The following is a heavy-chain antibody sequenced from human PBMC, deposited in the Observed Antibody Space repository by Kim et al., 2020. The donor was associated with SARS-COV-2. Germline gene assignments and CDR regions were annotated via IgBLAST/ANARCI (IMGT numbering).Heavy chain of an antibody. CDR2: IYYSGST. D-gene: IGHD3-22*01. J-gene: IGHJ4*02. CDR3: ARLRPDYYDSSGYYPDY. Sequence: SETLSLTCTVSGGSTSSSSYYWGWIRQPPGKGLEWIGSIYYSGSTYYNPSLKSRVTISVDTSKNQFSLKLSSVTAADTAVYYCARLRPDYYDSSGYYPDYWGQGTLVTVSS. V-gene: IGHV4-39*01. CDR1: GGSTSSSSYY.